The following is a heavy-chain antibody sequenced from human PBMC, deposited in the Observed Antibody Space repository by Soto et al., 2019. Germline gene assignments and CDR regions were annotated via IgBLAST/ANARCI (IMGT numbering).Heavy chain of an antibody. CDR3: VRDGTKTLRDWFDP. CDR2: IYATGTT. CDR1: GASISGFY. J-gene: IGHJ5*02. D-gene: IGHD1-1*01. V-gene: IGHV4-4*07. Sequence: SETLSLTCTASGASISGFYWSWIRKSAGKGLEWIGRIYATGTTDYNPSLKSRVMMSVDTSKKQFSLKLRSVTAADTAVYYCVRDGTKTLRDWFDPWGQGISVTVSS.